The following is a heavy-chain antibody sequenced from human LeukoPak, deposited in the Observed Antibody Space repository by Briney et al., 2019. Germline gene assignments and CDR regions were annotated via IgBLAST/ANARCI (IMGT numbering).Heavy chain of an antibody. J-gene: IGHJ4*02. CDR2: FDPEDGET. V-gene: IGHV1-24*01. Sequence: ASVKVSCKFSGYTLTELSMRWVRQAPGKGLEWMGGFDPEDGETIYAQKFQGRVTMTEDTSTDTAYMELSSLRSEDTAVYYCATGRDVVVTDFDYWGQGTLVTVSS. CDR3: ATGRDVVVTDFDY. CDR1: GYTLTELS. D-gene: IGHD2-21*02.